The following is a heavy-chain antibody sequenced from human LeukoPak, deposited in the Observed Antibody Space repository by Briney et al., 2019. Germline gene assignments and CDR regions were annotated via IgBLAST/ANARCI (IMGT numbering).Heavy chain of an antibody. J-gene: IGHJ4*02. Sequence: GKSLRLSCAASGFTFSSYAMHWVRQAPGKGLQWVAVMSYDGSNKYYADFVKGRFTISRDNSKNTVYLQMNSLRTEDTAVYYCARAYIVGSTKFDYWGQGTLVTVSS. D-gene: IGHD1-26*01. V-gene: IGHV3-30*04. CDR1: GFTFSSYA. CDR2: MSYDGSNK. CDR3: ARAYIVGSTKFDY.